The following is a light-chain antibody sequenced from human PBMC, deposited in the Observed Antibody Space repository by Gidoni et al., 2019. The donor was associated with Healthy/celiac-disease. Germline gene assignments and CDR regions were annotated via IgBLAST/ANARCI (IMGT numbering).Light chain of an antibody. V-gene: IGKV3-11*01. CDR1: QSVSSY. CDR2: DAS. Sequence: EIVLTKSPATLSWSPGERATLTCRASQSVSSYLAWYQQKPCQAPRLLIYDASNMATGIPARFSGSGSGTDFTLTISSLEPEDFAVYYCQQRSNWPPLTFGQGTRLEIK. CDR3: QQRSNWPPLT. J-gene: IGKJ5*01.